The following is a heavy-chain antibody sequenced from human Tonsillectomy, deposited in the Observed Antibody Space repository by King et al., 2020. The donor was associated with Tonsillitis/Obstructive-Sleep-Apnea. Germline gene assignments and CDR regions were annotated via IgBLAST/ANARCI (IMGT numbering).Heavy chain of an antibody. V-gene: IGHV3-23*04. CDR1: GFTFSSYA. J-gene: IGHJ4*02. CDR2: LSCGGGST. D-gene: IGHD3-10*01. Sequence: VHLVESGGGLVQPGGSLRLSCAASGFTFSSYAMSWVRQAPGKGLEWVSTLSCGGGSTYYADSVKGRFTISRDNSKNTLYLQMNRLRAEDTAVYYCAKAMVQGIIITIFDYWGQGTLVTVSS. CDR3: AKAMVQGIIITIFDY.